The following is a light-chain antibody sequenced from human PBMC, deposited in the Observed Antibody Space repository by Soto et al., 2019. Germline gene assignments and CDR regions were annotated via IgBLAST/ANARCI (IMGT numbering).Light chain of an antibody. CDR2: DAS. Sequence: TQMTQSPSTLSASVGDRVTITCRASQSISSWLAWYQQKPGKAPKLLIYDASSLESGVPSRFSGSGSGTEFTLTISSLQPEDFATYYCQQSYSIPWTFGQGTKVDIK. J-gene: IGKJ1*01. CDR1: QSISSW. V-gene: IGKV1-5*01. CDR3: QQSYSIPWT.